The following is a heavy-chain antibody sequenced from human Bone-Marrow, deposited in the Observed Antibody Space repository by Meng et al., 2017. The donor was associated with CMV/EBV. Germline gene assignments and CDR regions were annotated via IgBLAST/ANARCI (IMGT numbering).Heavy chain of an antibody. J-gene: IGHJ5*02. Sequence: SVKVSCKASGGTFSSYTISWVRQAPGQGLEWMGRIIPILGIANYAQKFQGRVAITTDESTSTAYMELSSLRSEDTAVYYCAIWSYGDNNWFDPWGQGTLVTVSS. D-gene: IGHD4-17*01. CDR3: AIWSYGDNNWFDP. V-gene: IGHV1-69*02. CDR1: GGTFSSYT. CDR2: IIPILGIA.